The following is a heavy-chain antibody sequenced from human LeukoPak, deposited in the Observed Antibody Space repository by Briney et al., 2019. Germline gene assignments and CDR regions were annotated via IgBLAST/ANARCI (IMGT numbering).Heavy chain of an antibody. V-gene: IGHV3-11*06. D-gene: IGHD2-8*02. J-gene: IGHJ3*02. CDR2: ISSSSSYT. Sequence: GGSLRLSCAASGFTFSDYYMRSIRQAPGKGLEWVSYISSSSSYTNYADSVECRFTITRDNDKTTLYLQMNSRRVEDAAVYYCARALVPFDAFDIWGQGTMVTVSS. CDR1: GFTFSDYY. CDR3: ARALVPFDAFDI.